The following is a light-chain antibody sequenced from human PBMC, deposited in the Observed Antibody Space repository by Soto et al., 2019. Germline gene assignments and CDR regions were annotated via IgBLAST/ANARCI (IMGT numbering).Light chain of an antibody. Sequence: EIVLTQSPATLSLSPGDRATLSCRASQSVGSYLGWYQQRPGQAPRLLIYDASNRATGIPARFSGSGSGTDFPLTISSLDPEVFAVYYCQQRSDGPSTFGGGTKVEIK. CDR2: DAS. CDR1: QSVGSY. J-gene: IGKJ4*01. V-gene: IGKV3-11*01. CDR3: QQRSDGPST.